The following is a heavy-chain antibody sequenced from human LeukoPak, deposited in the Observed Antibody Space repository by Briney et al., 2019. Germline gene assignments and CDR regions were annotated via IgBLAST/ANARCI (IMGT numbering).Heavy chain of an antibody. Sequence: GGSLRLSCAASGFTFSDYYMSWIRQAPGKGLEWVSYISSSSSYTNYADSVKGRFTISRDNAKNSLYLQMNSLRAEDTAVYYCASWRRAYCRGDCWKTFDYWGQGTLVTVSS. CDR2: ISSSSSYT. J-gene: IGHJ4*02. V-gene: IGHV3-11*03. D-gene: IGHD2-21*02. CDR3: ASWRRAYCRGDCWKTFDY. CDR1: GFTFSDYY.